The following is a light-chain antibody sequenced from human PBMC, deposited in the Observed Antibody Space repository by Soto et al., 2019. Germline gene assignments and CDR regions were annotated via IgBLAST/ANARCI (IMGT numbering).Light chain of an antibody. CDR1: QGISSW. Sequence: DIQMTQSPSSVSASVGDRVTITCRASQGISSWLAWYQQKPGKAPKLLIYGASTLQSGVPSRFSGSESGAEFTLTISSLQPEDFATYYCQQLHSYPITFGQGTRLEIK. CDR3: QQLHSYPIT. CDR2: GAS. J-gene: IGKJ5*01. V-gene: IGKV1-12*01.